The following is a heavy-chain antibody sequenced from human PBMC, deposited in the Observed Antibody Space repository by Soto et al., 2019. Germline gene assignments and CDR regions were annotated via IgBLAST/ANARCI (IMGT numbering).Heavy chain of an antibody. Sequence: SETLSLTCAVSGGSISTSNWWSWVRQPPGKGLEWIGEVYHSGSTNYNPSFKSRVAMSVDKSKNQFSLKLNSVTAADTAVYYCARHYGNLDHVSIWSDPWGQGILVT. CDR2: VYHSGST. V-gene: IGHV4-4*02. D-gene: IGHD3-16*01. CDR1: GGSISTSNW. CDR3: ARHYGNLDHVSIWSDP. J-gene: IGHJ5*01.